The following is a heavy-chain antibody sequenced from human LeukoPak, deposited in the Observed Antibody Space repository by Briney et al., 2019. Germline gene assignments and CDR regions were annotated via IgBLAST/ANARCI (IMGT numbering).Heavy chain of an antibody. CDR3: ARHSGTLGYFDY. CDR2: FYYRGST. J-gene: IGHJ4*02. V-gene: IGHV4-59*12. CDR1: GVSISSYY. D-gene: IGHD1-14*01. Sequence: SETLSLTCTVSGVSISSYYWSWIRQPPGKGLEWIGYFYYRGSTNYNPSLKSRVTISLDTSKNQFSLRLRSVTAADTAVYYCARHSGTLGYFDYWGQGTRVTVSS.